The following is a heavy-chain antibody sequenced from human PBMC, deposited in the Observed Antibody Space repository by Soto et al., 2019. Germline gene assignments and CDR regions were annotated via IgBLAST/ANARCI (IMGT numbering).Heavy chain of an antibody. J-gene: IGHJ4*02. Sequence: SVKVSCKASGGTFSSYAISWVRQAPGQGLEWMGGIIPIFGTANYAQKFQGRVTITADESTSTAYMELSSLRSEDTAVYYCARSLLGNHYDSDGLDNWSQGTLVTVSS. CDR2: IIPIFGTA. CDR3: ARSLLGNHYDSDGLDN. V-gene: IGHV1-69*13. CDR1: GGTFSSYA. D-gene: IGHD3-22*01.